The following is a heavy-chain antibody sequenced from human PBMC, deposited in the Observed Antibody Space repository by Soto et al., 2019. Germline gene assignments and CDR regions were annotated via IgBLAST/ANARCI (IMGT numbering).Heavy chain of an antibody. CDR3: ARDAGSGYSGYDPLYYFDY. J-gene: IGHJ4*02. CDR1: GFTFSSYG. CDR2: IWYDGSNK. D-gene: IGHD5-12*01. Sequence: GGSLRLSCAASGFTFSSYGMHWVRQAPGKGLEWVAVIWYDGSNKYYADSVKGRFTISRDNSKNTLYLQMNSLRAEDTAVYYCARDAGSGYSGYDPLYYFDYWGQGTLVTVSS. V-gene: IGHV3-33*01.